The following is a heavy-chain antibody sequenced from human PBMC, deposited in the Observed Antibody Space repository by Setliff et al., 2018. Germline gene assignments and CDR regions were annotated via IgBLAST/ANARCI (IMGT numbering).Heavy chain of an antibody. CDR2: ITHSGST. D-gene: IGHD2-21*01. J-gene: IGHJ3*02. V-gene: IGHV4-34*01. Sequence: PETLSPTCAVYGASFSGYYWSWIRQPPGKGLEWIGEITHSGSTNYNPSLKSRVTISVDTSKNQFTLKLSAVTAADTAVYYCARGLLADAFDIWGQGTMVTVSS. CDR1: GASFSGYY. CDR3: ARGLLADAFDI.